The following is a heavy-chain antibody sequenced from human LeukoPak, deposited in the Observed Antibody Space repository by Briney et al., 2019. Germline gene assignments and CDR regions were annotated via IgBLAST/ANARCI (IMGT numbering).Heavy chain of an antibody. J-gene: IGHJ4*02. D-gene: IGHD3-22*01. V-gene: IGHV3-11*01. CDR2: ISQSGSDI. Sequence: GGSLRLSCAAPGFSFSDFYMSWIRQAPGKGLEWISYISQSGSDINYADSVRGRFTVSRDNAKNSLYLQMNSLRAEDTAVYYCARTARVSDYWGQGTLVTVSS. CDR3: ARTARVSDY. CDR1: GFSFSDFY.